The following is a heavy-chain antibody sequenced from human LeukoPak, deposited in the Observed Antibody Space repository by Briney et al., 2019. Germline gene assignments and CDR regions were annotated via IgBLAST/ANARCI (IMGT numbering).Heavy chain of an antibody. CDR1: GYTFTGYY. Sequence: ASVKVSCETSGYTFTGYYMHWVRQAPGQGLVWMGWINPNSGGTNYAQKFQGRVTMTRDTSISTAYVELSRLRSDDTAVYYCAALAAAGKVDYWGQGTLVTVSS. CDR3: AALAAAGKVDY. CDR2: INPNSGGT. D-gene: IGHD6-13*01. J-gene: IGHJ4*02. V-gene: IGHV1-2*02.